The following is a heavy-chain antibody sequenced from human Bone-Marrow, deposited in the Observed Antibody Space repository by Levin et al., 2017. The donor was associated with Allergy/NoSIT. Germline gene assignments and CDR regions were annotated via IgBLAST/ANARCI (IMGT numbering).Heavy chain of an antibody. V-gene: IGHV7-4-1*02. J-gene: IGHJ4*02. D-gene: IGHD2-15*01. CDR2: IHTSTGNP. Sequence: GESLKISCKASGYTFTTYAMNWVRQAPGQGLEWMGWIHTSTGNPMYAQGFTGQFVFSVDTSVSTAYLQISSLKAEDTAVYYCAREEYKCSGGSCFFDYWGQGTLVTVSS. CDR1: GYTFTTYA. CDR3: AREEYKCSGGSCFFDY.